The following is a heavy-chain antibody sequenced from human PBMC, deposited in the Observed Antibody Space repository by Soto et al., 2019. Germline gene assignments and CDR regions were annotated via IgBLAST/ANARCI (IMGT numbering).Heavy chain of an antibody. CDR2: MNPNSGNT. CDR1: GYTFASYD. CDR3: ARGGDYCSGGSFYLDWFDP. J-gene: IGHJ5*02. Sequence: QVQLVQSGAEVKKPGASVKVSCKTSGYTFASYDINWVRQATGQGLEWMGWMNPNSGNTGYAQKFQGRVTMTRNTSISTAYMALSSLRSEDTAVYYCARGGDYCSGGSFYLDWFDPWGQGTLVTVSS. V-gene: IGHV1-8*01. D-gene: IGHD2-15*01.